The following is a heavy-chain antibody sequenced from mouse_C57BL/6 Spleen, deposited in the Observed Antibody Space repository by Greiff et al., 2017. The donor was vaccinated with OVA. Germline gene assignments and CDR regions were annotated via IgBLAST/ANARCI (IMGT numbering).Heavy chain of an antibody. CDR1: GFTFSDYY. J-gene: IGHJ4*01. CDR3: ASRGPYAMDY. D-gene: IGHD1-1*02. Sequence: DVQLVESGGGLVQPGGSLKLSCAASGFTFSDYYMYWVRQTPEKRLEWVAYISNGGGSTYYPDTVKGRFTISRDSAKNTLYLQMSRLKSEDTAMYYCASRGPYAMDYWGQGTSVTVSS. CDR2: ISNGGGST. V-gene: IGHV5-12*01.